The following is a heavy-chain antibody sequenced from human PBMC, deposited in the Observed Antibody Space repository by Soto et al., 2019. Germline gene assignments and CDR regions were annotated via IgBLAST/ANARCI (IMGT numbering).Heavy chain of an antibody. V-gene: IGHV3-33*08. CDR2: ICFDGSKK. J-gene: IGHJ5*02. D-gene: IGHD5-12*01. CDR1: GGTCSYYA. Sequence: PGGFQSVWCAVSGGTCSYYAGRFVSQSPGKGLEWLAVICFDGSKKYYADSVKGRFTISRDNSKNTVYLDMNSLTADDSGVFYYARAQPTMILDRFDPWGHAILVSVS. CDR3: ARAQPTMILDRFDP.